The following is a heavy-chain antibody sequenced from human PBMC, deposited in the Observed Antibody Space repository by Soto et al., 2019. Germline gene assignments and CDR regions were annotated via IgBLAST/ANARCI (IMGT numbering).Heavy chain of an antibody. Sequence: SETLSLTCIVSGDSVTSGSYYWTWLRQPPGKGLEWIGYISYTGRTKYNPSLQSRVTISVDTSKNDFSLNLSSVTAADTAVYFCAREWGLLPYYVMNVWGHGTEVTVSS. V-gene: IGHV4-61*03. CDR1: GDSVTSGSYY. CDR2: ISYTGRT. D-gene: IGHD7-27*01. J-gene: IGHJ6*02. CDR3: AREWGLLPYYVMNV.